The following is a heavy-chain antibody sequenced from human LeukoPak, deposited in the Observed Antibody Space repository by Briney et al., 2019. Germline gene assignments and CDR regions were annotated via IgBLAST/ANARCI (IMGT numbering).Heavy chain of an antibody. D-gene: IGHD3-3*01. V-gene: IGHV4-30-2*01. CDR1: GGSISSGGYY. J-gene: IGHJ3*02. CDR3: ASHTTLRFLDAFDI. CDR2: IYHSGST. Sequence: SETLSLTCTVSGGSISSGGYYWSWIRQPPGKGLEWIGYIYHSGSTYYNPSLKSRVTISVDRSKNQFSLKLSSVTAADTAVYYCASHTTLRFLDAFDIWGQGTMVTVSS.